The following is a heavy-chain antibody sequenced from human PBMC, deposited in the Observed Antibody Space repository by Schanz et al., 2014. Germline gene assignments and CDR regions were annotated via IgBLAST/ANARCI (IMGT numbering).Heavy chain of an antibody. J-gene: IGHJ4*02. D-gene: IGHD6-19*01. V-gene: IGHV4-4*02. Sequence: QVQLQESGPGLVKPSGTLSLTCTVSGGSISSNNWWTWVRQPPGKGLEWIGEIYQSGKTTYDPSLKSRLTVSMAKPSNQFSLRLTSVTAADTAVYFCAGRPVRARSGGLDSWGQGTLVTVSS. CDR1: GGSISSNNW. CDR2: IYQSGKT. CDR3: AGRPVRARSGGLDS.